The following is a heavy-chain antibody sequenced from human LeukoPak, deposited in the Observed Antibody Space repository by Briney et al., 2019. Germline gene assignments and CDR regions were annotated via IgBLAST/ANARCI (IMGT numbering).Heavy chain of an antibody. CDR1: GFTFSSYG. J-gene: IGHJ4*02. V-gene: IGHV3-33*01. D-gene: IGHD3-10*01. Sequence: GESLKISCAASGFTFSSYGMHWVRQAPGKGLEWVAVIWYDGSNKYYADSVKGRFTISRDNSKNTLYLQMNSLRAEDTAVYYCARVDYGSSDYWGQGTLVTVSS. CDR3: ARVDYGSSDY. CDR2: IWYDGSNK.